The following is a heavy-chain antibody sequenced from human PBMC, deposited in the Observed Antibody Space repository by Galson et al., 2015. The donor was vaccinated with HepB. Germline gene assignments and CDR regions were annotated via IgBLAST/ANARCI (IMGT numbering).Heavy chain of an antibody. CDR1: GGSINSGGYY. Sequence: TLSLTCTVSGGSINSGGYYWTWIRQHPGKGLEWIGYIYYSGSTYYNPSLKSRVTISLGTSQNQFSLKLSSVTAADTAVYYCARSYGSGSYPPKNWIDAWGQGTLVTVSS. J-gene: IGHJ5*02. V-gene: IGHV4-31*03. CDR2: IYYSGST. D-gene: IGHD3-10*01. CDR3: ARSYGSGSYPPKNWIDA.